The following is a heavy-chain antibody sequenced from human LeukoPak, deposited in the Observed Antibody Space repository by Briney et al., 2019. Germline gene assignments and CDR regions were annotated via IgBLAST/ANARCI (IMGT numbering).Heavy chain of an antibody. CDR3: AREEMPGKFDY. Sequence: SETLSLTCTVSGGSISSTYYWGWIRQPPGKGLEWIGSIYQRGSTYYNPSLKSRVTISVDTSKNQFSLRLTSVTAADTAMYFCAREEMPGKFDYWGQGILVTVSS. J-gene: IGHJ4*02. D-gene: IGHD1-26*01. CDR1: GGSISSTYY. V-gene: IGHV4-38-2*02. CDR2: IYQRGST.